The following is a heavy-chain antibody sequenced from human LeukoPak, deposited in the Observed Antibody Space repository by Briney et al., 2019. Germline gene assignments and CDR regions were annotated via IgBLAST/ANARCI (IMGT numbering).Heavy chain of an antibody. CDR2: IHASGST. D-gene: IGHD4-11*01. Sequence: ASETLSLTCTVSGGSIRSFYWSWIRQPAGKGLEWIGRIHASGSTNYNPSLKSRVTMSVDTSKNQFSLKVSSVTAADTAVYFCARESNYGSYYYYMDVWGKGTTVTVSS. CDR1: GGSIRSFY. CDR3: ARESNYGSYYYYMDV. J-gene: IGHJ6*03. V-gene: IGHV4-4*07.